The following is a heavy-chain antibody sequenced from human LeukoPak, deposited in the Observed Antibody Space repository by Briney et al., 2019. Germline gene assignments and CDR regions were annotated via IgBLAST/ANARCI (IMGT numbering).Heavy chain of an antibody. D-gene: IGHD1-26*01. CDR2: IYYDGST. Sequence: SETLSLTCTVSGGSITITNYYWGWIRQPPGKGLEWVGNIYYDGSTYYNPSLKSRVTISVDTSKNQFSLNLRSVTAADTAVYYCARSRNTLQWELLTWGQGTLVTVSS. CDR1: GGSITITNYY. V-gene: IGHV4-39*07. CDR3: ARSRNTLQWELLT. J-gene: IGHJ5*02.